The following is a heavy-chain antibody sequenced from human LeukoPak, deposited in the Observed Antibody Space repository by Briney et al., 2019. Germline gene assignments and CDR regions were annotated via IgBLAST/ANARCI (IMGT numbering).Heavy chain of an antibody. D-gene: IGHD1-26*01. Sequence: SVKVSCKASGYTFTSYGISWVRQAPGQGLEWMGGIIPIFGTANYAQKFQGRVTITADESTSTAYMELSSLRSEDTAVYYCASVGSGSYNGDYYYYMDVWGKGTTVTVSS. V-gene: IGHV1-69*13. CDR2: IIPIFGTA. CDR1: GYTFTSYG. CDR3: ASVGSGSYNGDYYYYMDV. J-gene: IGHJ6*03.